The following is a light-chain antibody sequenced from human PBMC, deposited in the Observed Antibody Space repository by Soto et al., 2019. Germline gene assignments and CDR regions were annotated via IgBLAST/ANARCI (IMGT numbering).Light chain of an antibody. J-gene: IGKJ5*01. CDR3: QQANNCPPIT. CDR2: AAS. V-gene: IGKV1D-12*01. CDR1: QGISSW. Sequence: DIQMTQSPSSVSASVGDRVTITCRASQGISSWLPWYQQKPGKAPKLLIYAASSLQSKGPARFSGTGSGTDFPRPVSSLQPEDFATYYCQQANNCPPITFQQGTRLQIK.